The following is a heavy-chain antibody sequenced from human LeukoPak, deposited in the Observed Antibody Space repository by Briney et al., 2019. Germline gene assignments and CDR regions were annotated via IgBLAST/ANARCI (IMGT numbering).Heavy chain of an antibody. V-gene: IGHV4-31*03. CDR1: GGSISSGGYY. D-gene: IGHD6-13*01. J-gene: IGHJ4*02. Sequence: SQTLSLTCTVSGGSISSGGYYWSWIRQHPGKGLEWIGYIYYSGSTYYNPSLKSRVTISVDTSKNQFSLKLSSVTAADTAVYYCAREDSSSWPPLYYFDYWGQGTLVTVSS. CDR3: AREDSSSWPPLYYFDY. CDR2: IYYSGST.